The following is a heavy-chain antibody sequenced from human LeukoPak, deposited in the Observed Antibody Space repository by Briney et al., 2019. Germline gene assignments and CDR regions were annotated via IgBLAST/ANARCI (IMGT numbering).Heavy chain of an antibody. V-gene: IGHV3-7*05. Sequence: GGSLSLSCAASGFTFSGLCMTWVRQAPGKGLEWVANIKQDGSEKNFVDSVKGRFTISRDNAKSSLYLQMNIRRAEDTAVYYCVRVRYGCNDVAYWGQGTLVTVSS. D-gene: IGHD4-23*01. J-gene: IGHJ4*02. CDR3: VRVRYGCNDVAY. CDR2: IKQDGSEK. CDR1: GFTFSGLC.